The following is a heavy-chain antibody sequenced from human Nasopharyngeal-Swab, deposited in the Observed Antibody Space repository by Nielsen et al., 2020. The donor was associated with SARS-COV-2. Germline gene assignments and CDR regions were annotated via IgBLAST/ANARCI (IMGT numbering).Heavy chain of an antibody. D-gene: IGHD3-10*01. V-gene: IGHV4-39*01. CDR1: GGSISSSSYY. Sequence: SETLSLTCTVSGGSISSSSYYWGWIRQPPGKGLEWIGSIYYSGSTYYNPSLKSRVTISVDTSKNQFSLKLSSVTAADTAVYYCARRPRITMVRGVDGMDVWGQGTTVTVSS. J-gene: IGHJ6*02. CDR3: ARRPRITMVRGVDGMDV. CDR2: IYYSGST.